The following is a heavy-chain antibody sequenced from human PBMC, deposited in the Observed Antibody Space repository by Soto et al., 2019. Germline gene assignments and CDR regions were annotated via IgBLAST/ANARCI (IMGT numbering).Heavy chain of an antibody. CDR2: ISYDGSNK. D-gene: IGHD2-15*01. CDR3: ARDRPSVVAARHPYGMDV. J-gene: IGHJ6*02. Sequence: QVQLVESGGGVVQPGRSLRLSCAASGFTFSSYAMHWVRQAPGKGLEWVAVISYDGSNKYYADSVKGRFTISRDNSKNTRYLQMNSLRAEDTAVYYCARDRPSVVAARHPYGMDVWGQGTTVTVSS. V-gene: IGHV3-30-3*01. CDR1: GFTFSSYA.